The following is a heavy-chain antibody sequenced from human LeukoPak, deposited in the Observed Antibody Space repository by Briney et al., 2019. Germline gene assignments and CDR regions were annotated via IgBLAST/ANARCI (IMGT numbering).Heavy chain of an antibody. CDR2: ISSSGSTI. CDR3: AREVGIVVVPAAMPGDAFDI. V-gene: IGHV3-11*01. CDR1: GFTFSDYY. J-gene: IGHJ3*02. D-gene: IGHD2-2*01. Sequence: GGSLRLSCAASGFTFSDYYMSWIRQAPGKGLEWVSYISSSGSTIYYADSVKGRFTISRDNAKNSLYLQMNSLRAEDTAVYYCAREVGIVVVPAAMPGDAFDIWGQGTMVTVSS.